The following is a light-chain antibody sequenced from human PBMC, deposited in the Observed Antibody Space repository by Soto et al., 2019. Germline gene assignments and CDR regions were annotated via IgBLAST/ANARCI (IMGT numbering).Light chain of an antibody. CDR1: QSISSY. J-gene: IGKJ1*01. V-gene: IGKV1-39*01. CDR2: AAS. CDR3: QQSYSTPTWT. Sequence: DIQMTQSPSSLSASVGDRVTITCRASQSISSYLNWYQQKPGKAPKLLIYAASSLQRGVPSRFSGSVSGTYFTLTISSLQPKDFATYYCQQSYSTPTWTFGQGTKVEIK.